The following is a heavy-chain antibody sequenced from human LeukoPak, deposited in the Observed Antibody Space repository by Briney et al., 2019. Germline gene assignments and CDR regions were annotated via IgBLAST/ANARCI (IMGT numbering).Heavy chain of an antibody. Sequence: IWYDGSNKYYADSVKGRFTISRDNSKNTLYLQMNSLRAEDTAVYYCARGSGSYYDYFDYWGQGTLVTVSS. V-gene: IGHV3-33*01. J-gene: IGHJ4*02. D-gene: IGHD1-26*01. CDR3: ARGSGSYYDYFDY. CDR2: IWYDGSNK.